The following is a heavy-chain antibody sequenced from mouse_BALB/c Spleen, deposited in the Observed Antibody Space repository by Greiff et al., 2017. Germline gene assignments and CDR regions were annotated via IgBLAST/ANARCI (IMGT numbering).Heavy chain of an antibody. J-gene: IGHJ1*01. CDR3: ERAGGVTGYFDV. CDR1: GFTFSSFG. Sequence: EVQVVESGGGLVQPGGSRKLSCAASGFTFSSFGMHWVRQAPEKGLEWVAYISSGSSTIYYADTVKGRFTISRDNPKNTLFLQMTSLRSEDTAMYYCERAGGVTGYFDVWGAGTTVTVSS. D-gene: IGHD2-2*01. CDR2: ISSGSSTI. V-gene: IGHV5-17*02.